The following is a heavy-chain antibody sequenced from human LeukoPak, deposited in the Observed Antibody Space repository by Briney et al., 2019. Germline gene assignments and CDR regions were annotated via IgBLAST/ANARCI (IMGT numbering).Heavy chain of an antibody. CDR2: IFPGDSNT. J-gene: IGHJ4*02. CDR3: ARQFCSGGNCYSRSMYFFDY. CDR1: GYSFTTYW. D-gene: IGHD2-15*01. V-gene: IGHV5-51*01. Sequence: GASLKISCKGSGYSFTTYWIARLRQLPGEGLEWVGIIFPGDSNTYYSPSFQGQVTISADRSISAAYLQWSSLKASDTAMYYCARQFCSGGNCYSRSMYFFDYWGQGTLVTVSS.